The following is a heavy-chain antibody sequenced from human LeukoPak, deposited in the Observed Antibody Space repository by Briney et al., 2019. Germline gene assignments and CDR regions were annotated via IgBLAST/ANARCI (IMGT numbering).Heavy chain of an antibody. J-gene: IGHJ4*02. Sequence: SVKVSCKACGYTFTGYYIHWVRQAAGQGRDWMGWINPNSGDTYYTHNFQGRVTLTRDTSINAVSVDLSRLTAGDAAMCLCAIAPIYCTSSNGVLAYFDYWGQGTLLTVSS. D-gene: IGHD2-2*01. CDR2: INPNSGDT. CDR3: AIAPIYCTSSNGVLAYFDY. CDR1: GYTFTGYY. V-gene: IGHV1-2*02.